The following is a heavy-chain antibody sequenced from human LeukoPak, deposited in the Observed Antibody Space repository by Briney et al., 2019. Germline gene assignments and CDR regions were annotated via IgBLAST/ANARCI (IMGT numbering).Heavy chain of an antibody. CDR3: PQLDFEY. V-gene: IGHV3-23*01. D-gene: IGHD1-1*01. CDR2: ITYSGDRA. Sequence: PGGSLRLSCAASGFTFSNYAMTWVRQAPGKGLEWVSAITYSGDRAYYEDSVKGRFTISRDNAKNMVYLQMNSLRAEDTAVYYCPQLDFEYWGQGILVTVSS. J-gene: IGHJ4*02. CDR1: GFTFSNYA.